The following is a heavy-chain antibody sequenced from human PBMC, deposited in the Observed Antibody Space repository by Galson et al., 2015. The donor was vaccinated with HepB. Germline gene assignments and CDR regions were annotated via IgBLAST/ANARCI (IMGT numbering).Heavy chain of an antibody. Sequence: SLRLSCAVSGFTFSSYTMNWVRQAPGKGLEWISYISTTSDNKFSADSVKGRFIISRDNAKNLLCLQMNSLRAEDTAVYYCTRIALSGSYWYFDYWGQGSLVTVSS. CDR2: ISTTSDNK. J-gene: IGHJ4*02. D-gene: IGHD1-26*01. CDR3: TRIALSGSYWYFDY. V-gene: IGHV3-48*01. CDR1: GFTFSSYT.